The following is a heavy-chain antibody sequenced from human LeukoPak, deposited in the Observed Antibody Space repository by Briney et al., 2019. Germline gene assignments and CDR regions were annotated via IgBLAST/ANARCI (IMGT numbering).Heavy chain of an antibody. V-gene: IGHV3-21*01. CDR3: ARGGAVAGNNYFDY. CDR2: ISSSSSYI. J-gene: IGHJ4*02. CDR1: GFTLSTYS. Sequence: GGSLRLSCAASGFTLSTYSMNWVRQAPGKGLEWVSSISSSSSYIYYADSVKGRFTISRDNAKNSLYLQMNSLRAEDTAVYYCARGGAVAGNNYFDYWGQGTLVTVSS. D-gene: IGHD6-19*01.